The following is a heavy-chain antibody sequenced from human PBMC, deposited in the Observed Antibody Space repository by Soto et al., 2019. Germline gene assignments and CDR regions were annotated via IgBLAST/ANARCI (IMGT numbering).Heavy chain of an antibody. V-gene: IGHV1-18*01. CDR3: ARGRYGDY. CDR1: GYTFTSYG. D-gene: IGHD1-1*01. CDR2: ISARNGDT. J-gene: IGHJ4*02. Sequence: QVHLVQSGAEVKKPGASVKVSCKGSGYTFTSYGITWVRQAPGQGLEWMGWISARNGDTDYAQKLQGRVTATRDTSTSTAYMELRSLRSDDTAVYYCARGRYGDYWGQGALVTVSS.